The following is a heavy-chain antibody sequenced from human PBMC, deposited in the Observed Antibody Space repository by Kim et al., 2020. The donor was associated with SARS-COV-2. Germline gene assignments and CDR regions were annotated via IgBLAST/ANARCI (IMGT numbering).Heavy chain of an antibody. D-gene: IGHD1-1*01. V-gene: IGHV4-4*02. CDR1: GDSITSNYW. Sequence: SETLSLTCVLSGDSITSNYWWSWVRQPPGKGLEWTGEIYRDGTTNYNPSLRGRVTISLDKSKNQLSLTLTTVTAVDTAIYYCARHKMSTNAFDIWGQGTTVTVSS. CDR3: ARHKMSTNAFDI. CDR2: IYRDGTT. J-gene: IGHJ3*02.